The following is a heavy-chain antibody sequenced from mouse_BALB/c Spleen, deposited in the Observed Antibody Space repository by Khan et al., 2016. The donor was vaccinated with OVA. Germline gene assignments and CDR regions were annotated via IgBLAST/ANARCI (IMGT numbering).Heavy chain of an antibody. CDR3: TRVGNYVHWYFDF. CDR2: ISSGSTYT. Sequence: EVELVESGGGLVKPGGSLKLSCAASGFTFSSYTMSWVRQTPEKRLEWVATISSGSTYTYYPDSVKGRFTISRDNAKNTLYLQMSSLKSEDTALYDCTRVGNYVHWYFDFGGAGTTVTVSS. J-gene: IGHJ1*01. D-gene: IGHD2-1*01. CDR1: GFTFSSYT. V-gene: IGHV5-6-4*01.